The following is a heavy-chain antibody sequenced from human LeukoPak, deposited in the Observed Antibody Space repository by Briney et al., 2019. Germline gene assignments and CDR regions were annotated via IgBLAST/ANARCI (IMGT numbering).Heavy chain of an antibody. CDR1: GGSISGYY. J-gene: IGHJ4*02. V-gene: IGHV4-4*07. CDR2: IYTSGST. D-gene: IGHD6-19*01. Sequence: PSETLSLTCTVSGGSISGYYWSWIRQPAGRGLEWVGRIYTSGSTNCNPSLKSRVTISVDRSENQFSLTLSSVTAADTAVYYCARGGSSGWLDYWGQGTLVTVSS. CDR3: ARGGSSGWLDY.